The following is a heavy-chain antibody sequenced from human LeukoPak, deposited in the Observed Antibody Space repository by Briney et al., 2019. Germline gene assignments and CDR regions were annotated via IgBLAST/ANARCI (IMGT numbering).Heavy chain of an antibody. V-gene: IGHV4-39*02. J-gene: IGHJ4*02. CDR2: IYYSGST. CDR3: AREYRITIFGVPRGYFDY. CDR1: GGSISSSSYY. Sequence: SQTLSLTCTVSGGSISSSSYYWGWIRQPPGKGLEWIGSIYYSGSTYYNPSLKSRVTISVDTSKNQFSLKLSSVTAADTAVYYCAREYRITIFGVPRGYFDYWGQGTLVTVSS. D-gene: IGHD3-3*01.